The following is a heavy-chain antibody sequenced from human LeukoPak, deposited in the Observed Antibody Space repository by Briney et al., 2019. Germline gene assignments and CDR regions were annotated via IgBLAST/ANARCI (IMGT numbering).Heavy chain of an antibody. V-gene: IGHV4-59*01. J-gene: IGHJ6*03. Sequence: SETLSLTCTVSGGSISSYYWSWIRQPPGKGLEWIGYIYYSGSTNYNPSLKSRVTISVDTSKNQFSLKLSSVTAADTAVYYCAREVGYYGSGSRTYYMDVWGKGTTVTVSS. CDR2: IYYSGST. CDR1: GGSISSYY. CDR3: AREVGYYGSGSRTYYMDV. D-gene: IGHD3-10*01.